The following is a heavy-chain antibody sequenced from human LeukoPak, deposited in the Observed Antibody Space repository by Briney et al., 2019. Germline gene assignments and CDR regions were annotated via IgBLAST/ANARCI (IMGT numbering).Heavy chain of an antibody. Sequence: GGSLRLSSAASGFTVGANYMTWVRQAPGKGLEWVSVIYSGGSTYYADSVKGRFIISRDKSKNTVYLQMNSLRTEDTAVYYCARDNFYNWFDPWGQGTLVTVSS. CDR1: GFTVGANY. CDR3: ARDNFYNWFDP. CDR2: IYSGGST. V-gene: IGHV3-66*02. D-gene: IGHD1-20*01. J-gene: IGHJ5*02.